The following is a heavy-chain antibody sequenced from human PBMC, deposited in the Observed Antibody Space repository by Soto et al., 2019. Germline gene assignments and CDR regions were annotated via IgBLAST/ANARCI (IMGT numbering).Heavy chain of an antibody. CDR2: IYYSGST. CDR3: ATEPLSSSWRLDY. D-gene: IGHD6-13*01. J-gene: IGHJ4*02. CDR1: GGSVSSGSYY. Sequence: SETLSLTCTVSGGSVSSGSYYWSWIRQPPGKGLEWIGYIYYSGSTNYNPSLKSRVTISVDTSKNQFSLKLSSVTAADTAVYYCATEPLSSSWRLDYWGQGTLVTVSS. V-gene: IGHV4-61*01.